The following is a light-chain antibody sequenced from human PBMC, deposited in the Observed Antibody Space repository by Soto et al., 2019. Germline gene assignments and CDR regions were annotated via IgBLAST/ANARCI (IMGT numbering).Light chain of an antibody. V-gene: IGKV3-15*01. J-gene: IGKJ1*01. Sequence: EIVMTQSPATLSVSPGERATLSCRASQSVSSNLAWYQQKPGQAPRLLIYGASTRATGIPARFIGSGSGTEFTLTISSLQSEDFAVYYCQQYNNWPRRTFGQGTKVEIK. CDR3: QQYNNWPRRT. CDR1: QSVSSN. CDR2: GAS.